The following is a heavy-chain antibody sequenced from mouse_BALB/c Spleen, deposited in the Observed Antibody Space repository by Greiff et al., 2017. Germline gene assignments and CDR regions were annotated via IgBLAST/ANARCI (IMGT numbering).Heavy chain of an antibody. J-gene: IGHJ1*01. CDR3: ARSPYYYGSSYWYFDV. D-gene: IGHD1-1*01. V-gene: IGHV1-7*01. Sequence: VQLQQSGAELAKPGASVKMSCKASGYTFPSYWMHWVKQRPGQGLEWIGYINPSTGYTEYNQKFKDKATLTADKSSSTAYMQLSSLTSEDSAVYYCARSPYYYGSSYWYFDVRGAGTTVTVSS. CDR2: INPSTGYT. CDR1: GYTFPSYW.